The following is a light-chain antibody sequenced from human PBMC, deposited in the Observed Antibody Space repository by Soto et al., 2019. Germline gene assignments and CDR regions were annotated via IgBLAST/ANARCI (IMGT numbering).Light chain of an antibody. CDR1: QGISNY. V-gene: IGKV1-27*01. CDR3: QKYNNAPRT. Sequence: DIQMTQSPSSLSASVGDTVTITCRASQGISNYLAWYQQKPGQVPNLLIYAASTLQSGVPSRFGGSGSGTDFTLTISSLRPEDVATYYCQKYNNAPRTFGQGTKVEI. J-gene: IGKJ1*01. CDR2: AAS.